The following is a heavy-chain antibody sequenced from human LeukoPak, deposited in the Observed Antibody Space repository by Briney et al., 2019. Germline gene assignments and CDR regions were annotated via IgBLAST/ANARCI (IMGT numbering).Heavy chain of an antibody. J-gene: IGHJ4*02. Sequence: GGSLRLSCAASGCTFSSYGMHWVRQAPGKGLEWVAVISYDGSNKYYADPVKGRFTISRDNSKNTLYLQMNSLRAEDTAVYYCAKGDYYGSGRTDYWGQGTLVTVSS. V-gene: IGHV3-30*18. CDR1: GCTFSSYG. CDR3: AKGDYYGSGRTDY. D-gene: IGHD3-10*01. CDR2: ISYDGSNK.